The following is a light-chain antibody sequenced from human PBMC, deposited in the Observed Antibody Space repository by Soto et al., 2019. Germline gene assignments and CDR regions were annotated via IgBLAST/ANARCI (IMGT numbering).Light chain of an antibody. CDR1: HSFSIY. Sequence: ESVLTQAPATLSLSPEEKETLSSSASHSFSIYLAWYQQKPGQAPRLLIYDASNRATGIPARFSGSGSGTDFTLTISSLEPEDFAVYYCQQRSNWPTFGQRTKVDIK. CDR3: QQRSNWPT. CDR2: DAS. V-gene: IGKV3-11*01. J-gene: IGKJ1*01.